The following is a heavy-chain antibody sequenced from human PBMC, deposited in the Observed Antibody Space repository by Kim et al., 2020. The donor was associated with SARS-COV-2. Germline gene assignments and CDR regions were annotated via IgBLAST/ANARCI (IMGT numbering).Heavy chain of an antibody. CDR2: IVVGSGNT. V-gene: IGHV1-58*02. CDR3: AAVRDCSGGSCYYDGLNWF. Sequence: SVKVSCKASGFTFIGSAMQWVRQARGQRLEWIGWIVVGSGNTNYAQEFQERVTITRDMSTRTAYMELSSLRSEDTAVYYCAAVRDCSGGSCYYDGLNWF. D-gene: IGHD2-15*01. CDR1: GFTFIGSA. J-gene: IGHJ5*01.